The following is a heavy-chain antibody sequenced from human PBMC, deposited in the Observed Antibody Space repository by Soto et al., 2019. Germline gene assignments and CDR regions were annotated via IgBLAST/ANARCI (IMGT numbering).Heavy chain of an antibody. D-gene: IGHD2-15*01. CDR2: ISAYNGNT. V-gene: IGHV1-18*01. J-gene: IGHJ4*02. CDR3: ARDRGVGTALFDY. CDR1: GCTFTRYG. Sequence: ASVKVSCKACGCTFTRYGISWVRQAPGQGLEWMGWISAYNGNTNYAQKLQGRVTMATDTSTSTAYMELRSLRSDDTAVYYCARDRGVGTALFDYWGQGTLVTVSS.